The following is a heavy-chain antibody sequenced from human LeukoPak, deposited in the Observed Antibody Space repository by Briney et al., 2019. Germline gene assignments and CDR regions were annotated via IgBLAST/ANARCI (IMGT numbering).Heavy chain of an antibody. CDR1: GFTFSSYA. J-gene: IGHJ5*02. CDR2: ISGSGGST. V-gene: IGHV3-23*01. Sequence: PGGSLTLSCAASGFTFSSYAMSWVRQAPGKGLEWVSAISGSGGSTYYADSVKGRFTISRDNSKNTLYLQMNSLRAEDTAVYYCAKDRRGYNLEGYNWFDPWGQGTLVTVSS. D-gene: IGHD5-24*01. CDR3: AKDRRGYNLEGYNWFDP.